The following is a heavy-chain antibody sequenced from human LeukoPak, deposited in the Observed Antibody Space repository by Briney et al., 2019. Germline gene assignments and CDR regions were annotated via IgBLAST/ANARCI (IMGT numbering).Heavy chain of an antibody. V-gene: IGHV4-30-2*01. D-gene: IGHD3-16*01. J-gene: IGHJ3*01. CDR1: GGSISSGGYY. Sequence: SQTLSLTCTVSGGSISSGGYYWSWIRQPPGKGLEWIGYIYHSGSTYYNPSLKSRVTISVDRSKNQFSLKLSSVTAADTAVYYCARYSDGNIHGAFDPWGQGTFVIVSS. CDR2: IYHSGST. CDR3: ARYSDGNIHGAFDP.